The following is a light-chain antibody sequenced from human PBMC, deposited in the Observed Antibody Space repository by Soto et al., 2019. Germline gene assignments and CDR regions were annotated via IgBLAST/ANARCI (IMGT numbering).Light chain of an antibody. CDR3: QQSYSTPPT. CDR2: AAS. CDR1: QSISSY. Sequence: DIPMTQSPSSLSASVGDRVTITCRASQSISSYLNWYQQKPGKAPKLLIYAASSLQSGVPSRFSGSGSGTYFTLTISSLQPEDFATYYCQQSYSTPPTFGQGTRLEI. J-gene: IGKJ5*01. V-gene: IGKV1-39*01.